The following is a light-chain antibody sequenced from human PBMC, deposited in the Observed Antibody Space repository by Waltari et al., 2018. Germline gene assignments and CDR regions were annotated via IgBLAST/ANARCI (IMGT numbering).Light chain of an antibody. CDR1: SSDIGSYNF. J-gene: IGLJ2*01. Sequence: QSALIQPPSVSGSPGQSVAIYCPGTSSDIGSYNFVSWYQQFPGTAPKLLIYEVTNRPSGVPDRFSGSKSGYTASLAISGLQPEDEADYYCSSYTTGSTVIFGGGTKLTVL. V-gene: IGLV2-18*02. CDR3: SSYTTGSTVI. CDR2: EVT.